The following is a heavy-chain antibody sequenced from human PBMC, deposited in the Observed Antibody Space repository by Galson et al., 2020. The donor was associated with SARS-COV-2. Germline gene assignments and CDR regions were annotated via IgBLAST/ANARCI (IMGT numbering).Heavy chain of an antibody. CDR3: AREMVVPTTMGHYYFYYGMDV. CDR1: GGSISRGVYY. V-gene: IGHV4-31*02. J-gene: IGHJ6*02. Sequence: SETLSLTCTVSGGSISRGVYYWSWIRQHPGKGLEWIGDIYYSGGTYYNPSLWGRVTMSVDTSKNQFSLKVTSVTAADTAVYYCAREMVVPTTMGHYYFYYGMDVWGQGTTVTVSS. CDR2: IYYSGGT. D-gene: IGHD2-2*01.